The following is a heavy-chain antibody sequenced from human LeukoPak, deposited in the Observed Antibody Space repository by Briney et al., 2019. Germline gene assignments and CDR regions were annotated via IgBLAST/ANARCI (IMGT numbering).Heavy chain of an antibody. D-gene: IGHD3-9*01. CDR2: IYYSGST. V-gene: IGHV4-39*07. CDR3: ARVRSNVLRYFDWSEGFDY. CDR1: GGSISSSSYY. J-gene: IGHJ4*02. Sequence: SETLSLTCTVSGGSISSSSYYWGWIRQPPGKGLEWIGSIYYSGSTYYNPSLKSRVTISVDTSKNQFSLKLSSVTAADTAVYYCARVRSNVLRYFDWSEGFDYWGQGTLVTVSS.